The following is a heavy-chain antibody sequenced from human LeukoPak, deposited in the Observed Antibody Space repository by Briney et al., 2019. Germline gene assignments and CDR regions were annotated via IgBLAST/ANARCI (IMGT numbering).Heavy chain of an antibody. V-gene: IGHV4-59*08. Sequence: SETLSLTCTVSGGSISSYYWSWIRQPPGKGLEWIGYIYCSGSTNYNPSLKSRVTISVDTSKNQLSLKLSSVTAADTAVYYCARHGTRELRREGYDYWGQGTLVTVSS. CDR3: ARHGTRELRREGYDY. D-gene: IGHD3-10*01. CDR2: IYCSGST. J-gene: IGHJ4*02. CDR1: GGSISSYY.